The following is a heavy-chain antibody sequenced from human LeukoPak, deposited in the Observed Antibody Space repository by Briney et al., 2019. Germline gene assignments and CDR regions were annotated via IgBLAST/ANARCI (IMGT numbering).Heavy chain of an antibody. CDR1: GGSISSGDYY. Sequence: PSQTLSLTCTVSGGSISSGDYYWSWIRQPPGKGLEWIGYIYYSGSTYYNPSLKSRVTISVDTSENQFSLKLSSVTAADTAVYYCARLYSGYDSAIDYWGQGTLVTVSS. D-gene: IGHD5-12*01. CDR3: ARLYSGYDSAIDY. CDR2: IYYSGST. J-gene: IGHJ4*02. V-gene: IGHV4-30-4*01.